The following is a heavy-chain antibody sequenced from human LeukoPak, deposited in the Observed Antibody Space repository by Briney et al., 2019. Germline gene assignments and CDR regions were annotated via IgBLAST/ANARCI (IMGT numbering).Heavy chain of an antibody. CDR3: ARHLGYSSSHTDY. J-gene: IGHJ4*02. V-gene: IGHV3-23*01. D-gene: IGHD6-13*01. CDR1: AFTFSSYA. Sequence: GGSLRLSCAASAFTFSSYAMSWVRQAPGKGLEWVSAISHSGASTNYADSVKGRFTIARDNSKNTLFLQMHSLRADDTAVYYCARHLGYSSSHTDYWGRGTRLTLSS. CDR2: ISHSGAST.